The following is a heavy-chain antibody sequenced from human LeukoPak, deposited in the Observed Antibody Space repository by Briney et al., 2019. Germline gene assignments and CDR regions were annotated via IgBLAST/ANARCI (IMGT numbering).Heavy chain of an antibody. J-gene: IGHJ4*02. CDR1: GFTFSSYA. Sequence: GGSPRLSCAASGFTFSSYAMHWVRQAPGKGLEYVSSISTNGGSTYYANSVKGRFTISRDNSKNTLYLQMGSLRAEDMAVYYCARDLKDWGQGTLVTVSS. V-gene: IGHV3-64*01. CDR3: ARDLKD. CDR2: ISTNGGST.